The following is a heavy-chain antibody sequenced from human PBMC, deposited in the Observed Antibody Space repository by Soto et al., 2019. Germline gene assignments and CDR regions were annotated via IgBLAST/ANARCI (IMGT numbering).Heavy chain of an antibody. V-gene: IGHV1-3*01. CDR1: GYPFTSYA. J-gene: IGHJ4*02. CDR2: INAGNGNT. D-gene: IGHD6-19*01. Sequence: QVQLVQSGAEVKKPGASVKVSCKASGYPFTSYAMPWVRQAPGQRLEWMGWINAGNGNTKYSQKFQGRVTITRDTSASTAYMELSSLRSEDTAVYYCARDPWALRIAVVDYWGQGTLVTVSS. CDR3: ARDPWALRIAVVDY.